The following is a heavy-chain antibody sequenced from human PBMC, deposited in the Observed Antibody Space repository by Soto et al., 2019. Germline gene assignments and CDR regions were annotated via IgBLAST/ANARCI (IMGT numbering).Heavy chain of an antibody. J-gene: IGHJ3*02. D-gene: IGHD7-27*01. CDR1: GGPFISYA. Sequence: SVKVACKASGGPFISYAIVWVRQAPGQGLEWMGGIIPIFGTANYAQKFQGRVTITADESTSTAYMELGSLRSEDTAVYYCERDWRTGDDAFDIWAQGTMVTVSS. CDR3: ERDWRTGDDAFDI. V-gene: IGHV1-69*01. CDR2: IIPIFGTA.